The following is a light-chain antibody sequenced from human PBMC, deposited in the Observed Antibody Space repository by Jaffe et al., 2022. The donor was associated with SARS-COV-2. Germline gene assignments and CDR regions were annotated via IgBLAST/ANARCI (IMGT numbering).Light chain of an antibody. Sequence: EIVMTQSPATLSVSPGERATLSCRARQSVSSKLAWYQQKPGQAPRLLIYGASTRATGIPARFSGSGSGTEFTLTISSLQSEDFAVYYCQQYNSWPLTFGGGTKVEIK. CDR1: QSVSSK. CDR3: QQYNSWPLT. V-gene: IGKV3-15*01. CDR2: GAS. J-gene: IGKJ4*01.